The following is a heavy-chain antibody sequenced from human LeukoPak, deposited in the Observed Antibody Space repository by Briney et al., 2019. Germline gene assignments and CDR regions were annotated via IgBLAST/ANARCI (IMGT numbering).Heavy chain of an antibody. J-gene: IGHJ4*02. CDR3: AKSGDSSGYYFYYFDN. CDR2: ISGSGGTT. V-gene: IGHV3-23*01. D-gene: IGHD3-22*01. Sequence: GGSLRLSCAASGFTFSSYSMNWVRQAPGKGLEWVSAISGSGGTTYYADSVKGRFTISRDNSKNTLYLQMDSLRAEDTAVYYCAKSGDSSGYYFYYFDNWGQGTLVTVSS. CDR1: GFTFSSYS.